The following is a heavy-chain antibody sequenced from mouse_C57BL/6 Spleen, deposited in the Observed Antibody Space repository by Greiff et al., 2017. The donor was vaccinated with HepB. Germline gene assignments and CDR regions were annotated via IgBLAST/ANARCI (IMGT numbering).Heavy chain of an antibody. CDR3: ARITGTGY. D-gene: IGHD4-1*01. CDR2: ISSGSSTI. CDR1: GFTFSDYG. J-gene: IGHJ2*01. Sequence: EVHLVDSGGGLVKPGGSLKLSCAASGFTFSDYGMHWVRQAPEKGLEWVAYISSGSSTIYYADTVKGRFTISRDNAKNTLFLQMTSLRSEDTAMYYCARITGTGYWGQGTTLTVSS. V-gene: IGHV5-17*01.